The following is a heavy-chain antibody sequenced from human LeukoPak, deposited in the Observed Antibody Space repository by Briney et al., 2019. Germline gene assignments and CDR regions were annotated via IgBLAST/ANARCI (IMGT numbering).Heavy chain of an antibody. J-gene: IGHJ6*03. CDR3: AKDQWEAAAGRETYYYYYYMDV. Sequence: GGSLRLSCAAPGFTFSSYGMHWVRQAPGKGLEGGAFIRYDGSKKYYADSVKGRFTISRDNSKNTLYLQMNSLRAEDTAVYYCAKDQWEAAAGRETYYYYYYMDVWGKGTTVTVSS. CDR2: IRYDGSKK. D-gene: IGHD6-13*01. V-gene: IGHV3-30*02. CDR1: GFTFSSYG.